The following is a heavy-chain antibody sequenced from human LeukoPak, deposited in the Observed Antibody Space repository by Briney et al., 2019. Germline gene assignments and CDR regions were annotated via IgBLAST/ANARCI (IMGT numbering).Heavy chain of an antibody. D-gene: IGHD3-16*02. CDR3: AREIQSNYVWGGYRYLAADY. J-gene: IGHJ4*02. Sequence: SVKVSCKASGGTSSSYAISWVRQTPGQGPEWMGRIFPILGVANYAQKLQGRVTIPADKTTSKAYMELSNLRSEDTAVYYCAREIQSNYVWGGYRYLAADYWGQGTLVTVSS. CDR2: IFPILGVA. V-gene: IGHV1-69*04. CDR1: GGTSSSYA.